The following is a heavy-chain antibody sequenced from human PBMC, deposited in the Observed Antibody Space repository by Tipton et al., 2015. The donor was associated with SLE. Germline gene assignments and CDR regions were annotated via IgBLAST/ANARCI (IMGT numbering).Heavy chain of an antibody. Sequence: LRLSCAVSGGSFSGYYWYWVRQPPEQGLEWIGEITQSGVTNYNPSLKSRVTMSLDTSKDQFSLKLTSVTAADTAVYYCARGYKQLSRQWLATVYMDVWGKGTTVTVS. CDR3: ARGYKQLSRQWLATVYMDV. V-gene: IGHV4-34*01. J-gene: IGHJ6*03. CDR2: ITQSGVT. CDR1: GGSFSGYY. D-gene: IGHD6-19*01.